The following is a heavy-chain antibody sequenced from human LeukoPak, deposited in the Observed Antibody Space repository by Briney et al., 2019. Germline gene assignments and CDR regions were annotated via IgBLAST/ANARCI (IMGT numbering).Heavy chain of an antibody. V-gene: IGHV3-74*03. CDR3: ARGPDHGGSYYHD. CDR1: GFTFSNSW. CDR2: INSDGSTT. J-gene: IGHJ4*02. D-gene: IGHD1-26*01. Sequence: GGSLRLSCAASGFTFSNSWMYWVRQAPGKGLVWVSRINSDGSTTEYADSVKGRFTISRDNDKNALFLQMNSLRVEDTAVYYCARGPDHGGSYYHDWGQGTLVTVSS.